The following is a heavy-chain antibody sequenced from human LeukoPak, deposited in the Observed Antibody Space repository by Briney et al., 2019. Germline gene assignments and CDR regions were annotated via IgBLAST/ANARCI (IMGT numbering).Heavy chain of an antibody. D-gene: IGHD3-22*01. J-gene: IGHJ2*01. V-gene: IGHV4-59*08. CDR1: GGSINNYY. CDR3: ARQDYYDSSGYQVSYWYFDL. Sequence: SETLSLTCTVSGGSINNYYWSWIRQPPGKGLEWIGYIYYSGSTNYNPSLKSRVTISVDTSKNQFSLKLSSVTAADTAVYYCARQDYYDSSGYQVSYWYFDLWGRGTLVTVSS. CDR2: IYYSGST.